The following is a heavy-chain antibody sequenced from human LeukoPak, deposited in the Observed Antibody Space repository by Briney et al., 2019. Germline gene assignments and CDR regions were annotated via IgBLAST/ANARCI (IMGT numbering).Heavy chain of an antibody. J-gene: IGHJ4*02. Sequence: SETLSLTCAVYGGSFSGYYWSWIRQPPGKGLEWIGEINHSGSTNYNPSLKSRVTISVDTTKNQFSLKLSSVTAGDTAVYYCASSPAFGGKVNYWGQGTLVTVSS. CDR2: INHSGST. V-gene: IGHV4-34*01. CDR1: GGSFSGYY. D-gene: IGHD4-23*01. CDR3: ASSPAFGGKVNY.